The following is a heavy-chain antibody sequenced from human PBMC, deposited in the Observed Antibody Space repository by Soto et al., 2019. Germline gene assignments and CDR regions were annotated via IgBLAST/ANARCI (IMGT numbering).Heavy chain of an antibody. CDR3: ARGLNELGYCISTSCYVGYFDL. Sequence: EVQLVESGGGLVQPGGSLRLSCAASGFTFSSYSMNWVRQAPGKGLEWVSYISSSSSTIYYADSVKGRFTISRDNAKNSLYLQMNSLRDEDTAVYYCARGLNELGYCISTSCYVGYFDLWGRGTLVTVSS. D-gene: IGHD2-2*01. V-gene: IGHV3-48*02. J-gene: IGHJ2*01. CDR1: GFTFSSYS. CDR2: ISSSSSTI.